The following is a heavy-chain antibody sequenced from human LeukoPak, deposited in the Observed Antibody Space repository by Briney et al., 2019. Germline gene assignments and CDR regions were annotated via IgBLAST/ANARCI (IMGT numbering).Heavy chain of an antibody. CDR1: GGSISSSNW. CDR3: ARGVSSWYQGRFGSPNPRYYYMDV. J-gene: IGHJ6*03. Sequence: SGTLSLTCAVSGGSISSSNWWSWVRQPPGKGLEWIGYIYYSGSTNYNPSLKSRVTISVDTSKNQFSLKLSSVTAADTAVYYCARGVSSWYQGRFGSPNPRYYYMDVWGKGTTVTVSS. D-gene: IGHD6-13*01. CDR2: IYYSGST. V-gene: IGHV4-4*02.